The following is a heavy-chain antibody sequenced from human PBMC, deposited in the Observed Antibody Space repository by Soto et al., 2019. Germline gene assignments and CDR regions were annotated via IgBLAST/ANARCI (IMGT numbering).Heavy chain of an antibody. J-gene: IGHJ4*02. Sequence: PGGSLRLSCAASGLTFSSYSMNWVRQAPGKGLEWVSSISSSSSYIYYADSVKGRFTISRDNAKNSLYLQMNSLRAEDTAVYYCARTPLPYYGDEKDYWGQGTLVTVST. CDR3: ARTPLPYYGDEKDY. V-gene: IGHV3-21*01. CDR1: GLTFSSYS. D-gene: IGHD4-17*01. CDR2: ISSSSSYI.